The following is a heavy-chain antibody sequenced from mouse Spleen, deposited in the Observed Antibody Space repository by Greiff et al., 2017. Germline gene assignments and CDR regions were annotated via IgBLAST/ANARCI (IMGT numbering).Heavy chain of an antibody. Sequence: VQLMESGAELAKPGASVKLSCKASGYTFTSYCMHWVKQRPGKGLEWIGYINPSSGYTRYNQKFKGKATLTADNSSSTAYMQLRSLTSEDSAVYDCAGHYSNYYDYFDYWGQGTTLTVSS. V-gene: IGHV1-7*01. CDR2: INPSSGYT. CDR3: AGHYSNYYDYFDY. J-gene: IGHJ2*01. CDR1: GYTFTSYC. D-gene: IGHD2-5*01.